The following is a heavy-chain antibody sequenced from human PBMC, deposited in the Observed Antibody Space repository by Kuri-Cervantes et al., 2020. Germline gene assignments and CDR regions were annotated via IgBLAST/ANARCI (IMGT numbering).Heavy chain of an antibody. CDR2: IYTSGST. V-gene: IGHV4-4*07. D-gene: IGHD3-10*01. J-gene: IGHJ4*02. CDR1: SGSISSYY. Sequence: SETLSLTCTVSSGSISSYYWSWIRQPAGKGLEWIGRIYTSGSTNYNPSLKSRVTISVDTSKNQFSLKLSSVTAADTAVYYCASSGSSTFDYWGQGTLVTVSS. CDR3: ASSGSSTFDY.